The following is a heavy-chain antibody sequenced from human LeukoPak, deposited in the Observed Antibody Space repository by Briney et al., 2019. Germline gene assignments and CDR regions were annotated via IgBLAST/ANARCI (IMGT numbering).Heavy chain of an antibody. J-gene: IGHJ6*02. CDR1: GFTVSSNH. CDR3: AKVGSSGYYFYYYGMDV. Sequence: PGGSLRLSCAASGFTVSSNHVTWVRQAPGKGLECVSVIDGGGNAHYADSVKGRFTISRNNSKNTLYLQMNSLRAEDTAVYYCAKVGSSGYYFYYYGMDVWGQGTTVTVSS. CDR2: IDGGGNA. V-gene: IGHV3-66*02. D-gene: IGHD3-22*01.